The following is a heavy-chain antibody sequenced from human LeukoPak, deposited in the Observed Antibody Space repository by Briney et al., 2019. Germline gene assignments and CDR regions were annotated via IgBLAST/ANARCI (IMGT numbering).Heavy chain of an antibody. CDR3: ARDYATIFAGDYMDV. J-gene: IGHJ6*03. D-gene: IGHD3-3*01. V-gene: IGHV3-7*01. Sequence: PGGSLRLSCAASGFTFSSYWMSWVRQAPGKGLEWVANIKQDGSEKYYVDSVKGRFTISRDNAKNSLYLQMNSLRAEDTAVYYCARDYATIFAGDYMDVWGKGTTVTVPS. CDR2: IKQDGSEK. CDR1: GFTFSSYW.